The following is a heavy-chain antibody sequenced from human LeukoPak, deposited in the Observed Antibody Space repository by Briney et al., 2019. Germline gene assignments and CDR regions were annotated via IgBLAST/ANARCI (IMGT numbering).Heavy chain of an antibody. CDR2: IYSGGST. J-gene: IGHJ4*02. V-gene: IGHV3-66*01. CDR3: ARNPGIAVAASFDY. CDR1: GFSVSDNY. Sequence: GGSLRLSCAASGFSVSDNYMSWVRQAPGKGLEWVSVIYSGGSTYYADSVKGRFTISRDNSKNTLYLQMNSLRAEDTAVYYCARNPGIAVAASFDYWGQGTLVTVSS. D-gene: IGHD6-19*01.